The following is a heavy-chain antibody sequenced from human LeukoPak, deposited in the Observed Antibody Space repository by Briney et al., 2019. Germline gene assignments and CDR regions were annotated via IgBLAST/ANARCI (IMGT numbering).Heavy chain of an antibody. J-gene: IGHJ3*02. CDR3: ARSHSSGWYDAFDI. V-gene: IGHV1-2*02. CDR2: INPNSGGT. D-gene: IGHD6-19*01. Sequence: GASVKVSCKASGYTFTGYYMHWVRQAPGQGLEWMGWINPNSGGTNYAQKFQGRVTMTRDTSISTAYMELSRLRSDDTAVYYCARSHSSGWYDAFDIWGQGTMVTVSS. CDR1: GYTFTGYY.